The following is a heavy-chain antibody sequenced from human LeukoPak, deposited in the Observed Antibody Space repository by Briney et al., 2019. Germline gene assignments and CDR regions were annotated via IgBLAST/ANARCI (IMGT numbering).Heavy chain of an antibody. CDR3: AERGDSGYDRFFDY. J-gene: IGHJ4*02. D-gene: IGHD5-12*01. V-gene: IGHV3-23*01. Sequence: GGSLRLSCAASGFTFSSYAMSWVRQAPGKGLEWVSAISGSGGSTYYADSVKGRFTISRDNSKNTLYLQMNSLRAEDMAVYYCAERGDSGYDRFFDYWGQGTLVTVSS. CDR1: GFTFSSYA. CDR2: ISGSGGST.